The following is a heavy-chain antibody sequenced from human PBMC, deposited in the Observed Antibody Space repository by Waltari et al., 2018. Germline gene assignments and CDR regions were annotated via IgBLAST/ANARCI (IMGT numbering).Heavy chain of an antibody. CDR2: INHSGST. CDR1: GGSFSGYY. J-gene: IGHJ4*02. Sequence: QVQLQQWGAGLLKPSETLSLTCAVYGGSFSGYYWSWIRQPPGKGLEWHGEINHSGSTNHNPSLKSRLTISVDTSKNQFSLKLSSVTAADTAVYYCARRRWLPPRTRAAIDYWGQGTLVTVSS. D-gene: IGHD5-12*01. CDR3: ARRRWLPPRTRAAIDY. V-gene: IGHV4-34*01.